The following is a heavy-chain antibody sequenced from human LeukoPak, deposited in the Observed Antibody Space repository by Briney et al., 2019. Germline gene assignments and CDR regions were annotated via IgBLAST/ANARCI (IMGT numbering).Heavy chain of an antibody. CDR2: IRDKASGGTT. D-gene: IGHD1-26*01. V-gene: IGHV3-49*04. CDR1: GFTFGDYA. CDR3: TRDGLLNAFDI. J-gene: IGHJ3*02. Sequence: GGSLRLSCTASGFTFGDYAMSWVRQAPGKGLEWVGFIRDKASGGTTEYAASVKGRFTISRDDSKTIAYLQMNSLKTEDTAVYYCTRDGLLNAFDIWGQGTMVTVSS.